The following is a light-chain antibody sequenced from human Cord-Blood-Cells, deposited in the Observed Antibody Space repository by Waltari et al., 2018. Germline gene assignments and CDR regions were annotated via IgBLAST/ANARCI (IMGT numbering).Light chain of an antibody. V-gene: IGLV1-40*01. CDR3: QSYDSSLSGVV. Sequence: QSVLTQPPSVSGAPGPRVPISCTGSSSNIGAGFDVTWYQQLPGTAPKLLIYGNSNRPSGVPDRFSGSKSGTSASLAITGLQAEDEADYYCQSYDSSLSGVVFGGGTKLTVL. CDR1: SSNIGAGFD. CDR2: GNS. J-gene: IGLJ2*01.